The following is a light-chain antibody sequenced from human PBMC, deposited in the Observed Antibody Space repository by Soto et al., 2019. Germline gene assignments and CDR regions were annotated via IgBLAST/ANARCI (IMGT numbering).Light chain of an antibody. V-gene: IGKV3-20*01. CDR1: QTISSGS. J-gene: IGKJ1*01. CDR3: QQYGSSRT. Sequence: EIVLTQSPGTLSLSPGEGATLSCRASQTISSGSLAWYQQKPGQPPRLLFYGGSSRAAGIPDRFSGSGSGTDFSLTISRLEPEDFAVYYCQQYGSSRTFGQGTKVEV. CDR2: GGS.